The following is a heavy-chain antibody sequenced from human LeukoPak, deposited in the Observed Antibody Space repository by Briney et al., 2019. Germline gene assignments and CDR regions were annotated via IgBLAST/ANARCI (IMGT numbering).Heavy chain of an antibody. J-gene: IGHJ4*02. CDR3: ARLQYSGSPPAARSYYFDY. D-gene: IGHD1-26*01. Sequence: SETLSLTCTVSGGSIGSSSYFWGWIRQPPGKGLEWIGSIYYSGSTSYNPSLKSRVTISVDTSKNQFSLRLTSVTAADTAVYYCARLQYSGSPPAARSYYFDYWGQGTLVTVSS. CDR1: GGSIGSSSYF. CDR2: IYYSGST. V-gene: IGHV4-39*07.